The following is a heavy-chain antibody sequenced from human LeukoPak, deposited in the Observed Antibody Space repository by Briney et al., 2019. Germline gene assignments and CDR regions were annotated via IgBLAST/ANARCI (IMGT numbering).Heavy chain of an antibody. CDR2: ISGSGGAT. V-gene: IGHV3-23*01. CDR1: GFTFSSYA. Sequence: PGGSLRLSCAASGFTFSSYAMSWVRQAPGMGLEWVSAISGSGGATYYADSVKGRFTISRDNSKNTLYLQMNSLRAEDTAVYYCAKVPVFSLTISEVVTDDAFDIWGQGTIVTVSS. J-gene: IGHJ3*02. D-gene: IGHD3-3*01. CDR3: AKVPVFSLTISEVVTDDAFDI.